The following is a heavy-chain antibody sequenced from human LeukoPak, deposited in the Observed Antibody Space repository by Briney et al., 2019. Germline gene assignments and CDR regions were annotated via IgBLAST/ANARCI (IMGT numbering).Heavy chain of an antibody. D-gene: IGHD1/OR15-1a*01. CDR2: IIPILGIA. CDR3: AREDGVEQPGMDV. Sequence: ASVKVSCKASGGTFSSYAISWVRQAPGQGLEWMGRIIPILGIANYAQKFQGRVTITADKSTSTAYMELSSLRSEDTAVYYCAREDGVEQPGMDVWGQGTTVTVSS. V-gene: IGHV1-69*04. CDR1: GGTFSSYA. J-gene: IGHJ6*02.